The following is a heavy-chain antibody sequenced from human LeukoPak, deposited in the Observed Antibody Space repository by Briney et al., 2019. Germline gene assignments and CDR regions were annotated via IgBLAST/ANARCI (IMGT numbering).Heavy chain of an antibody. J-gene: IGHJ4*02. CDR1: GFTVSSTY. V-gene: IGHV3-53*01. D-gene: IGHD3-10*01. CDR3: ARDPGVSGN. CDR2: IYTGGST. Sequence: GGSLRLSCAASGFTVSSTYMSWVRQAPGKGLGWVSVIYTGGSTYYADSVKGRFTISRDNAENSLYLQLNSLRAEDTAVYYCARDPGVSGNWGQGTLVTVSS.